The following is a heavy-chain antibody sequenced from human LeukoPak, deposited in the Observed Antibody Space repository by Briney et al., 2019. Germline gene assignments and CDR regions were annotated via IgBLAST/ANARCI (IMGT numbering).Heavy chain of an antibody. J-gene: IGHJ4*02. CDR2: ISAYNGNT. CDR3: ARGVYYYDSSGYYYVSPTRYYFDY. D-gene: IGHD3-22*01. CDR1: GYTFTSYG. V-gene: IGHV1-18*01. Sequence: ASVKVSCKASGYTFTSYGISWVRQAPGQGLEWMGWISAYNGNTNYAQKLQGRVTMTTDTSTSTAYMELRSLRSDDTAVYYCARGVYYYDSSGYYYVSPTRYYFDYWGQGTLVTVSS.